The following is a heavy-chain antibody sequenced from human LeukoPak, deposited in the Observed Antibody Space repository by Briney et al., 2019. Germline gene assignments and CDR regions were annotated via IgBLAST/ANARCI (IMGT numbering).Heavy chain of an antibody. D-gene: IGHD2/OR15-2a*01. J-gene: IGHJ4*02. CDR3: ARGFRTTNTCYRSFFDY. CDR1: GGSISSYY. Sequence: SETLSLTCTVSGGSISSYYWTWIRQPPGKGLEWIGYIYYSGSTSYNPSLMSRVTFSVGTSKNQFSLKVSSVTAADTATYFCARGFRTTNTCYRSFFDYWGQGTLVTVSS. V-gene: IGHV4-59*01. CDR2: IYYSGST.